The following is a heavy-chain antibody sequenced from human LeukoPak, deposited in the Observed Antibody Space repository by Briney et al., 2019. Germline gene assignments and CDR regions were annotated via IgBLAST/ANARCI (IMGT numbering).Heavy chain of an antibody. CDR3: ARATAAPSSYFFDH. D-gene: IGHD6-25*01. J-gene: IGHJ4*02. V-gene: IGHV4-39*07. CDR1: GASIRSSSSF. CDR2: IYYNGNT. Sequence: SETLSLTCSVSGASIRSSSSFWGWIRQPPGERLEWIATIYYNGNTYYNPPLQSRVTISVDASTNQFSLKLNPDIAADTAVYYCARATAAPSSYFFDHCGQGTRLTVSS.